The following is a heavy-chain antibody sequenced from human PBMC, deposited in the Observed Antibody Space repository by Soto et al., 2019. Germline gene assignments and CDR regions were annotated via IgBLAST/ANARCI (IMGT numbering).Heavy chain of an antibody. CDR2: IKRRGST. CDR1: HECFSEYY. CDR3: ARRRLPARFDF. V-gene: IGHV4-34*01. Sequence: PSETLSLTCAVYHECFSEYYLTWIRQPPGKGLEWIGEIKRRGSTTYNPALKSRVAISVDTSKKQFSLNLISVTAADTAVYYCARRRLPARFDFSGQGILGTVSS. J-gene: IGHJ4*02.